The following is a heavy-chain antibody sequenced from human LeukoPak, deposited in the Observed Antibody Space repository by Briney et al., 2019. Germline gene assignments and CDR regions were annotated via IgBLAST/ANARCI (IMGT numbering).Heavy chain of an antibody. CDR2: IYSSGST. CDR1: GGSIRGYY. CDR3: ARGPTFIDY. V-gene: IGHV4-59*12. J-gene: IGHJ4*02. D-gene: IGHD3-16*01. Sequence: PSETLSLTCNVSGGSIRGYYWSWIRQPPGKGLEWIGYIYSSGSTNYNPSLKSRVTMSVDTSKNQFSLKVSSVTAADTAVYYCARGPTFIDYWGQGTPVTVSS.